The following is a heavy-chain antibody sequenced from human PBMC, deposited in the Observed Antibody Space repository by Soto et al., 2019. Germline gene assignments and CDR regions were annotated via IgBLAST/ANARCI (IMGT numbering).Heavy chain of an antibody. J-gene: IGHJ5*02. V-gene: IGHV4-34*01. D-gene: IGHD6-13*01. Sequence: QVQLQQWGAGLLKPSETLSLTCAVYGGSFSGYYWSWIRQPPGKGLEWIGEINHSGSTNYNPSLKIRVTISVDTSKNQFSLKLSSVTAADTAVYYCAALDRAAAGNGFDPWGQGTLVTVSS. CDR2: INHSGST. CDR1: GGSFSGYY. CDR3: AALDRAAAGNGFDP.